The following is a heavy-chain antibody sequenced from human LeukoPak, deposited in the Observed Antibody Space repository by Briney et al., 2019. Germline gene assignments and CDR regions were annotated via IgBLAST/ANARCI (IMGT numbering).Heavy chain of an antibody. D-gene: IGHD2-2*01. CDR3: ATPHCSSTDCHPPEWFDP. V-gene: IGHV1-8*01. J-gene: IGHJ5*02. Sequence: ASVRVSCKPSGYTFTNYDINWVRQAPGQGLEWMGWMNPNSGNTGYAQKFQGRVTMTRNTSISTAYMELSSLRSEDTAVYYCATPHCSSTDCHPPEWFDPWGQGTLVTVSS. CDR2: MNPNSGNT. CDR1: GYTFTNYD.